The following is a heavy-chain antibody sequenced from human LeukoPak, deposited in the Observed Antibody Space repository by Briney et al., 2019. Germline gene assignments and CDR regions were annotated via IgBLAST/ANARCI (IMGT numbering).Heavy chain of an antibody. D-gene: IGHD3-22*01. V-gene: IGHV3-30*01. CDR1: GFTFSSYA. Sequence: GGSLRLSCAASGFTFSSYAMHWVRQAPGKGLEWVAVISYDGSNKYYADSVKGRFTISRDNSKNTLYLQMDSLRAEGTAVYYCARDSLTDYYDSSGLTHWGQGTLVTVSS. J-gene: IGHJ4*02. CDR2: ISYDGSNK. CDR3: ARDSLTDYYDSSGLTH.